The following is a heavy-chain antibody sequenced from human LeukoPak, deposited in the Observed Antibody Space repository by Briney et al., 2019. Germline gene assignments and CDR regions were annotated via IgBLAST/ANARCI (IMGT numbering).Heavy chain of an antibody. CDR1: GYTFTGYY. J-gene: IGHJ6*03. CDR3: AREENYYYMDV. V-gene: IGHV1-2*06. CDR2: VNPNSGGT. Sequence: ASVKVSCKASGYTFTGYYTHWVRQAPGQGPEWMGRVNPNSGGTNYAQQFQGRVTMTRDTSISTAYMELNRLRSDDTAVYYCAREENYYYMDVWGKGTTVTVSS.